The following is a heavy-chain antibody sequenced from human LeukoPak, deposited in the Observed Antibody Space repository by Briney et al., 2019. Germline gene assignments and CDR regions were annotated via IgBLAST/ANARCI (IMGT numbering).Heavy chain of an antibody. D-gene: IGHD3-16*01. V-gene: IGHV3-53*01. CDR2: IYSGGST. CDR1: GFTVSSNY. J-gene: IGHJ4*02. Sequence: GGSLRLSCAASGFTVSSNYMSWVRQAPGKGLEWVSAIYSGGSTYYADSVKGRLTISRDNSKNTLYLQMNSLRAEDTAVYYCAKDQRLGELQYTNPPFDYWGQGTLVTISS. CDR3: AKDQRLGELQYTNPPFDY.